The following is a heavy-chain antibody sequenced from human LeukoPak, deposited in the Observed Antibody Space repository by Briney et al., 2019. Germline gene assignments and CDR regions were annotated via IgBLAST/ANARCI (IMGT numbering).Heavy chain of an antibody. CDR1: GGSIGSSGYY. Sequence: KPSETLSLTCTVSGGSIGSSGYYWGWVRQPPRKGLEWIANIFHSGSTFYNPSLKSRLTISVDASKNQFSLKLSSVTAADTAVYYCARGEQWPYYFDPWGQGTLVTVSS. V-gene: IGHV4-39*01. CDR2: IFHSGST. D-gene: IGHD6-19*01. J-gene: IGHJ4*02. CDR3: ARGEQWPYYFDP.